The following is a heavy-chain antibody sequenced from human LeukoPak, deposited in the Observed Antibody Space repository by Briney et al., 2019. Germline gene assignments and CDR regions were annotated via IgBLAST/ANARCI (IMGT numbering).Heavy chain of an antibody. J-gene: IGHJ4*02. CDR2: ICTSGST. D-gene: IGHD5-18*01. CDR1: GGSISSYY. V-gene: IGHV4-4*07. CDR3: ARARARGYSYGPVDY. Sequence: PSETLSLTCTVSGGSISSYYWSWIRQPAGKGLEWIGRICTSGSTNYNPSLKSRVTISVDTSKNQFSLKLSSVTAADTAVYYCARARARGYSYGPVDYWGQGTLVTVSS.